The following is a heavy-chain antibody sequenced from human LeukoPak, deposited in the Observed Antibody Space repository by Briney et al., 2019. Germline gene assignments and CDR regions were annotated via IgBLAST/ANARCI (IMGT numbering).Heavy chain of an antibody. Sequence: GGSLRLSCAASGFIVSSNYMSWVRQAPGKGLEWVSVIYSGGSTYYADSVKGRFTISRDNSKNTLYLQMNSLRAEDTAVYYCAREGNYYDSSGYYPSLYYFDYWGQGTLVTVSS. D-gene: IGHD3-22*01. CDR3: AREGNYYDSSGYYPSLYYFDY. CDR2: IYSGGST. J-gene: IGHJ4*02. CDR1: GFIVSSNY. V-gene: IGHV3-66*01.